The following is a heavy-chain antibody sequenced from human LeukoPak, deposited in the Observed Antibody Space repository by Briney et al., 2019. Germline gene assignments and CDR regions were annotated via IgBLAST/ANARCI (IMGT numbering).Heavy chain of an antibody. Sequence: GGSLRLSCAASGVTFSSYAMHWVRQAPGKGLEWVANIKQDGSEKYYVDPEKGRFTISRENAKNSLYLQMNSLRAEDTAVYYCARDSDFWSGYYAFYYYYYMDASGKRTPVAASS. CDR3: ARDSDFWSGYYAFYYYYYMDA. V-gene: IGHV3-7*01. CDR1: GVTFSSYA. D-gene: IGHD3-3*01. CDR2: IKQDGSEK. J-gene: IGHJ6*03.